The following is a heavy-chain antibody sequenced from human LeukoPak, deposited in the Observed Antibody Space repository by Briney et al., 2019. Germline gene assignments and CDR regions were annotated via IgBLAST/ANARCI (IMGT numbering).Heavy chain of an antibody. Sequence: ASVKVSCKASGYTFTSYYMHWVRQAPGQGLEWMGIINPSGGSTSYAQKFQGRVTITRDTSASTAYMELSGLRFEDTAVYYCARGGITIFGVVIIRDYYGMDVWGQGTTVTVSS. CDR3: ARGGITIFGVVIIRDYYGMDV. D-gene: IGHD3-3*01. V-gene: IGHV1-46*01. CDR2: INPSGGST. J-gene: IGHJ6*02. CDR1: GYTFTSYY.